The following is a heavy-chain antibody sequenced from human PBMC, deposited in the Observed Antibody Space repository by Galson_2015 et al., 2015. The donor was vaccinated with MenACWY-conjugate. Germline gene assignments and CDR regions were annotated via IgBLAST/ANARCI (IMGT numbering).Heavy chain of an antibody. CDR2: INWNGDRK. Sequence: SLRLSCAGSGFTFDDHGMYWVRHAPGKGLEWVSSINWNGDRKGYADSVKGRFTISRDNAKNSLYLQMNNLRAEDTAFYHCARGVEQWLVRPSTHFDIWGQGTLLTVSS. D-gene: IGHD6-19*01. CDR1: GFTFDDHG. CDR3: ARGVEQWLVRPSTHFDI. J-gene: IGHJ3*02. V-gene: IGHV3-20*01.